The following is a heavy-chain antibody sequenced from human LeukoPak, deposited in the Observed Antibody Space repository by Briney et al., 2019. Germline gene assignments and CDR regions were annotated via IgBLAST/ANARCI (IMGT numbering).Heavy chain of an antibody. Sequence: GGSLRLSCAASGFTFSSYAMHWVRQAPGKGLEWVAVISYDGSNKYYADSVEGRFTISRDNSKNTLYLQMNSLRAEDTAVYYCAREGSYCSSTSCYKWGFDYWGQGTLVTVSS. J-gene: IGHJ4*02. CDR2: ISYDGSNK. V-gene: IGHV3-30*01. CDR1: GFTFSSYA. CDR3: AREGSYCSSTSCYKWGFDY. D-gene: IGHD2-2*02.